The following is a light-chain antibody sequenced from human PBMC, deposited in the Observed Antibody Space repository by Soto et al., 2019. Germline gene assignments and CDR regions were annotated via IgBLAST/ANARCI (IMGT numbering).Light chain of an antibody. V-gene: IGLV2-14*01. CDR3: SSYTSSTSLLI. CDR2: EVN. Sequence: QSALTQPASLSGSPGQSITISCTGTSSDIGAYDYVSWFQQHPGKAPKLMISEVNNRPSGISNRFSASKSANTASLTISGLQADYEADYYCSSYTSSTSLLIFGAGTKVTVL. J-gene: IGLJ1*01. CDR1: SSDIGAYDY.